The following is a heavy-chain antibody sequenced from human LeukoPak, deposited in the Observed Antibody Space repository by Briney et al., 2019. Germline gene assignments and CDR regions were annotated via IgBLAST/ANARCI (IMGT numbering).Heavy chain of an antibody. D-gene: IGHD2-2*01. CDR3: ARVGPYCSSTSCYWGAFDI. V-gene: IGHV1-2*06. J-gene: IGHJ3*02. Sequence: ASVKVSCKASGYTFTGYYMHWVRQAPGQGLEWMGRINPNSGGTNYAQKFQGRVTMTRDTSISTAYMELSRLRSDDTAVYYCARVGPYCSSTSCYWGAFDIWGQGTMVTVSS. CDR2: INPNSGGT. CDR1: GYTFTGYY.